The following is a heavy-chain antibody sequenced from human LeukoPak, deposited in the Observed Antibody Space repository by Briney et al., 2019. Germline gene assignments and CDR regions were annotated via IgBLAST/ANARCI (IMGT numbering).Heavy chain of an antibody. D-gene: IGHD2-2*02. CDR3: ARMYCSSSSCYTDAFDI. CDR2: IKQDGSEI. Sequence: PGGSLRLSCAASGFTFSRYWMSWVRQAPGKGLEWVANIKQDGSEIYYVDSVRGRFTISRDNAKNSVYLQMNSLRAEDTAVYYCARMYCSSSSCYTDAFDIWGPGTMVTVSS. CDR1: GFTFSRYW. J-gene: IGHJ3*02. V-gene: IGHV3-7*01.